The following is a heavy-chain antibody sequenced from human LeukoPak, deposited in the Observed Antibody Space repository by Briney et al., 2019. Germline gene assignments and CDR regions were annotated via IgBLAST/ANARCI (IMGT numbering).Heavy chain of an antibody. J-gene: IGHJ3*02. V-gene: IGHV3-30*02. CDR2: IRYDGSNK. CDR1: GFTFSSYG. D-gene: IGHD3-3*01. CDR3: AKGGLRFLEWLWDAFDI. Sequence: GGSLRLSCAVSGFTFSSYGMHWVRQAPGKGLEWVAFIRYDGSNKYYADSVKGRFTISRDNSKNTLYLQMNSLRAEDTAVYYCAKGGLRFLEWLWDAFDIWGQGTMVTVSS.